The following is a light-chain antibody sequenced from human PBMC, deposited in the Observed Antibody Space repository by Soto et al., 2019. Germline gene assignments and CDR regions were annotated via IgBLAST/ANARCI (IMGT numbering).Light chain of an antibody. Sequence: QSALTQPPSASGSPGQSVAISCTGTSSYVGGYNYVSWYQQHPGKPPKLIIYQVTKRPSGVPDRFSCSKSDNMASLTVSGLQAEDEADYYCTSYAGGNNPVLFGGGTKLTVL. CDR2: QVT. V-gene: IGLV2-8*01. CDR3: TSYAGGNNPVL. J-gene: IGLJ2*01. CDR1: SSYVGGYNY.